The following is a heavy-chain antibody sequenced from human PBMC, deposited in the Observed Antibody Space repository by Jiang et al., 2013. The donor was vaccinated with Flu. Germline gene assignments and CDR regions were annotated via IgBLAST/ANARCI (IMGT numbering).Heavy chain of an antibody. CDR3: ARHDGTRTLNWFDP. Sequence: GSGLVKPSETLSLTCTVSGGSISTRSYYWGWIRQPPGKGLEWIGSIYYGGSTYYNPSLDSRVTISVDSSKNQFSLKLGSVTAADTAVYHCARHDGTRTLNWFDPWGQGTLVTVSS. V-gene: IGHV4-39*01. J-gene: IGHJ5*02. CDR2: IYYGGST. D-gene: IGHD1-1*01. CDR1: GGSISTRSYY.